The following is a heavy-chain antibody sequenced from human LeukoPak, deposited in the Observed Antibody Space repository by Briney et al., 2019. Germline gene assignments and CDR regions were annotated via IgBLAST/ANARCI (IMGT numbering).Heavy chain of an antibody. CDR1: GGSISSTSYY. Sequence: PSETLSLTCTVSGGSISSTSYYWGWVRQPPGKGLEWIGSIYYSGSTYYNPSLKSRVTISVDTSKNQFSLKLSSVTAADTAVYYCARLSSPIYYFDYWGQGTLVTVSS. D-gene: IGHD3-3*02. CDR2: IYYSGST. V-gene: IGHV4-39*01. CDR3: ARLSSPIYYFDY. J-gene: IGHJ4*02.